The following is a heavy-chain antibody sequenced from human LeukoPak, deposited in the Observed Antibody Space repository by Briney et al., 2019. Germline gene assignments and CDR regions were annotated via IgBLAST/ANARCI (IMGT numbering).Heavy chain of an antibody. Sequence: GGSLRLSCAASGFTFSSYSMNWVRQAPGKGLEWVSSISSSSSYIYYADSVKGRFTISRDNAKNSLYLQMNSLSAEDTAVYYCARVNYDFWSGTRGGPFDIWGQGTMVTVSS. CDR2: ISSSSSYI. CDR1: GFTFSSYS. J-gene: IGHJ3*02. CDR3: ARVNYDFWSGTRGGPFDI. D-gene: IGHD3-3*01. V-gene: IGHV3-21*01.